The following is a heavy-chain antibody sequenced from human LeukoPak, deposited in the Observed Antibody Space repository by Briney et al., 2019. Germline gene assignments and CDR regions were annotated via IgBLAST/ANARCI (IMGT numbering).Heavy chain of an antibody. CDR1: GVSIRSHY. Sequence: SETLSHTCTVSGVSIRSHYWIWIRQPPGKGLEWIGHISYSGNTIYNPSLKSRVTILPDTSKNQFSLRLSSVTAADTAVYYCARDGEGDEGWDYWGQGTLVTVSS. J-gene: IGHJ4*02. CDR3: ARDGEGDEGWDY. V-gene: IGHV4-59*11. D-gene: IGHD7-27*01. CDR2: ISYSGNT.